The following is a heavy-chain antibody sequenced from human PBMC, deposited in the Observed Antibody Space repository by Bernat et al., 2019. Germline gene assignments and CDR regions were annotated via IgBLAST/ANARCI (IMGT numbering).Heavy chain of an antibody. CDR2: ISYDGSNK. Sequence: LVESGGGVVQPGRSLRLSCAASGFTFSSYGMHWVRQAPGKGLEWVAVISYDGSNKYYADSVKGRFTISRDNSKNTLYLQMNSLRAEDTAVYYCAKVGYYDSSGYYDYWGQGTLVTVSS. V-gene: IGHV3-30*18. D-gene: IGHD3-22*01. J-gene: IGHJ4*02. CDR1: GFTFSSYG. CDR3: AKVGYYDSSGYYDY.